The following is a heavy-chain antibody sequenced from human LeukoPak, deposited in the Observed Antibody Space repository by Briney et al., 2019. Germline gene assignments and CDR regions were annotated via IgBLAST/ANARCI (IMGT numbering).Heavy chain of an antibody. J-gene: IGHJ4*02. V-gene: IGHV1-18*01. D-gene: IGHD2-2*01. Sequence: ASVKVSCKASGGTFSSYGISWVRQAPGQGLEWLGWISAYNGNTDYAQKFQGKVTMTTDTSTSTAHMELRSLKSDDTAVYYCARVEAYCSRTSCHDYWGLGTLVTVSS. CDR2: ISAYNGNT. CDR1: GGTFSSYG. CDR3: ARVEAYCSRTSCHDY.